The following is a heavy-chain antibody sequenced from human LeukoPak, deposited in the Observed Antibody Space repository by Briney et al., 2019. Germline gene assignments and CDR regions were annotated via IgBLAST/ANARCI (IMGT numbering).Heavy chain of an antibody. CDR2: IRYDGSNK. V-gene: IGHV3-30*02. CDR1: GFTFSSYG. Sequence: AGGSLRLSCAASGFTFSSYGMHWVRQAPGKGLEWVAFIRYDGSNKYYADSVKGRFTISRDNSKNTLYLQMNSLRAEDTAVYYCAGDGWFGELSYWGQGTLVTVSS. D-gene: IGHD3-10*01. CDR3: AGDGWFGELSY. J-gene: IGHJ4*02.